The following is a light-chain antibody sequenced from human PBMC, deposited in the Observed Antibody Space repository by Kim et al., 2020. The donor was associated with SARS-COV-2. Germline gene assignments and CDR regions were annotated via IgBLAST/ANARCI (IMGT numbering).Light chain of an antibody. CDR3: QQSFTTPLLT. J-gene: IGKJ4*01. CDR1: QRISTS. Sequence: DIQMTQSPSSLSASVGDRVTITCRASQRISTSLNWYQQQPGKAPRLLIYAASSLQSGVPSRFSGSGSGTDFTLTINSLQPEDFATYYCQQSFTTPLLTFGGGTKVDIK. V-gene: IGKV1-39*01. CDR2: AAS.